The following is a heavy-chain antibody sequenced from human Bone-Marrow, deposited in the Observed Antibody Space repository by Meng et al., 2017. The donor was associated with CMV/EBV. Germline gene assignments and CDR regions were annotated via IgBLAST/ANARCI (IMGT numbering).Heavy chain of an antibody. Sequence: KVSCKGSGYSFTSYWIGWVRQMPGKGLEWMGIIYPGDSDTRYSPSFQGQVTISADKSISTAYLQWSSLKASDTAMHYCARQKGGSIYYFDYWGQGTLVTVSS. CDR1: GYSFTSYW. V-gene: IGHV5-51*01. J-gene: IGHJ4*02. D-gene: IGHD1-26*01. CDR2: IYPGDSDT. CDR3: ARQKGGSIYYFDY.